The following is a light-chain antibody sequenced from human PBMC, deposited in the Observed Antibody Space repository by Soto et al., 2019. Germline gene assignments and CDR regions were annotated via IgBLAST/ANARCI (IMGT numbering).Light chain of an antibody. CDR3: QQFYDLPIT. CDR2: DAS. J-gene: IGKJ5*01. Sequence: DIQIAQSPSALSASASERFTITCQASQDISDVLNWYQQQPGKAPKVLIYDASKLQTGVPSRFSGRGSGKDFTFTISSLQPDDSGTYYCQQFYDLPITFGQGTRLENK. V-gene: IGKV1-33*01. CDR1: QDISDV.